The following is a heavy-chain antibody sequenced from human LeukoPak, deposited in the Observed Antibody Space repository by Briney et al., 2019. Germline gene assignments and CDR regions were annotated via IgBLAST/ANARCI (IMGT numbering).Heavy chain of an antibody. CDR1: GGSFSGYY. CDR3: ARARGYSYGMVDY. D-gene: IGHD5-18*01. CDR2: INHSGST. Sequence: SETLSLTCAVYGGSFSGYYWSWIRQPPGKGLEWIGEINHSGSTNYNPSLKSRVTISVDTSKNQCSLKLSSVTAADTAVYYCARARGYSYGMVDYWGQGTLVTVSS. J-gene: IGHJ4*02. V-gene: IGHV4-34*01.